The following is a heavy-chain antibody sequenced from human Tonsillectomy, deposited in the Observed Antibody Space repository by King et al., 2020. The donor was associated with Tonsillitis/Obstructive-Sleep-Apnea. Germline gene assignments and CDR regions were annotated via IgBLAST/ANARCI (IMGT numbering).Heavy chain of an antibody. V-gene: IGHV3-20*04. D-gene: IGHD4-23*01. CDR3: ARDSYGGADF. J-gene: IGHJ4*02. CDR2: INWNGVST. CDR1: GFTFDDYA. Sequence: QLVQSGGIVLRPGGSLRLSCAVSGFTFDDYAMSWVRQAPGKGLKWVSGINWNGVSTGYADFVKGRFTISRDNANNSLYLQMNSLRAEDTALYYCARDSYGGADFWGQGTLVTVSS.